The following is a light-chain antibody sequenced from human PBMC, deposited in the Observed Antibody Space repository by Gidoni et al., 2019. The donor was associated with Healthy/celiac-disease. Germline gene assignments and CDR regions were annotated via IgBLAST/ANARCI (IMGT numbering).Light chain of an antibody. CDR3: QQRSNWQLT. Sequence: EIVLTQSPATLSLSPGEIATLSCRASQSVSSYLAWYQQKPGQAPRLLIYDASNRATGIPARCSGSGSGTDFTLTISSLEPEDFAVYYCQQRSNWQLTFGGGTKVEIK. CDR2: DAS. CDR1: QSVSSY. V-gene: IGKV3-11*01. J-gene: IGKJ4*01.